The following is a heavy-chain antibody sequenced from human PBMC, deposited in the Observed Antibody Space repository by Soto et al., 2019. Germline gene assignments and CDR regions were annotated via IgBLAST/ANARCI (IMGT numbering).Heavy chain of an antibody. CDR3: ARGGIRDWQVALDI. CDR2: IKHSGSS. CDR1: AGSFSHYY. D-gene: IGHD3-9*01. V-gene: IGHV4-34*01. Sequence: QVQQQPWGAGLLKPSETLSLTCAVYAGSFSHYYWNWIRQSPGKGLEWIGKIKHSGSSNYNPSLRSRVSISVDMSKNQCSLRLTSVTAADTAVYYCARGGIRDWQVALDIWGQGTMVTVSS. J-gene: IGHJ3*02.